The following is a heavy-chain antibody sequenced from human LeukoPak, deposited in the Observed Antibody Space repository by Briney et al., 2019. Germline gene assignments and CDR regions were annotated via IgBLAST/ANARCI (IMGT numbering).Heavy chain of an antibody. J-gene: IGHJ4*02. CDR2: ISYDGSNK. Sequence: PGGSLRLSCAASGFTFSSYGMHWVRQAPGKGLEWVAVISYDGSNKYYADSAKGRFTISRDNSKNTLYLQMNSLRAEDTAVYYCAKDPKRYSGYESYYFDYWGQGTLVTVSS. CDR1: GFTFSSYG. D-gene: IGHD5-12*01. CDR3: AKDPKRYSGYESYYFDY. V-gene: IGHV3-30*18.